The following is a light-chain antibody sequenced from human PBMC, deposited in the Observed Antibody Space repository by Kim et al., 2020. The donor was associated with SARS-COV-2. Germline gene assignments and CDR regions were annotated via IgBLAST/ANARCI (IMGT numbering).Light chain of an antibody. Sequence: QSVLTQPPSASGTPGQTVTISCSGSSSNIGSYSVNWYRLLPGTALKLLINSNNQRPSGVPDRFSGSKSGTSASLAISGLQSEDEADYSCAAWDDSLNGYVFGSGTKVTVL. V-gene: IGLV1-44*01. CDR1: SSNIGSYS. CDR2: SNN. J-gene: IGLJ1*01. CDR3: AAWDDSLNGYV.